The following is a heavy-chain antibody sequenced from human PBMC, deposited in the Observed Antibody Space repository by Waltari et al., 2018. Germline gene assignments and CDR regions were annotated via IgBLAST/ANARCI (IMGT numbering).Heavy chain of an antibody. CDR3: ASDLSLAPTTLMVVPPPFHY. J-gene: IGHJ4*02. CDR1: GYTFSNYG. CDR2: NSGYNGNT. Sequence: QVQLMQSGVEVKKPGASVKVSCEASGYTFSNYGISWVRQAPGEGFEWVGWNSGYNGNTNCVRKFPGRLTMTLDTSTSSAYMELRRLTSDDTAVYSCASDLSLAPTTLMVVPPPFHYWGPGNLVTVSS. V-gene: IGHV1-18*01. D-gene: IGHD3-22*01.